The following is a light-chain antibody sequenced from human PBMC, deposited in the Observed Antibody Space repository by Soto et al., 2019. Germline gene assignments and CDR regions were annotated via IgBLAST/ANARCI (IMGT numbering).Light chain of an antibody. J-gene: IGKJ1*01. V-gene: IGKV1-5*01. Sequence: DIQMTQSPSTLSASVGDRVTITCRASQTISSWLAWYQQKPVTAPKILIYDVSSLESGVPSRFSGSRSGTEFTRTISSLQPDDFATYYCQPYNSYPWTFGQGTKVEVK. CDR3: QPYNSYPWT. CDR2: DVS. CDR1: QTISSW.